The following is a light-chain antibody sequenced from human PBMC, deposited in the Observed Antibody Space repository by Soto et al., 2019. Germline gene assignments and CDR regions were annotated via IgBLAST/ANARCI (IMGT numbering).Light chain of an antibody. J-gene: IGKJ5*01. CDR1: QSVKTF. V-gene: IGKV3-11*01. CDR3: QQRSNWPPIT. CDR2: DAS. Sequence: EIVSPQSPATLSLSPGERATLSCRASQSVKTFLVWYQQRPGQAPRLLIYDASHRAAGIPARFSGSGFGTDFTLTISSLEPEDAAVYYCQQRSNWPPITFGQGTPPEIK.